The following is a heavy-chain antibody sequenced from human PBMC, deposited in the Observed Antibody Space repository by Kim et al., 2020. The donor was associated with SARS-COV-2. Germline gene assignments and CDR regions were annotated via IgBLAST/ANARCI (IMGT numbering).Heavy chain of an antibody. Sequence: ASVKVSCKASGYTFISYYMHWVRQAPGQGFEWMGIINPSGGSTSYAQKFQGRVTMTRDTSTSTVYMELSSLRSEDTAVYYSARVGRVGSSWFFLYGMDVWGQGTTVTVYS. CDR1: GYTFISYY. CDR3: ARVGRVGSSWFFLYGMDV. V-gene: IGHV1-46*01. D-gene: IGHD6-13*01. CDR2: INPSGGST. J-gene: IGHJ6*02.